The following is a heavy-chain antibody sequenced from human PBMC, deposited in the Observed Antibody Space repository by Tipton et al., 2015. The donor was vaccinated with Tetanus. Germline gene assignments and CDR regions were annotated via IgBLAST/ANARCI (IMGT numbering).Heavy chain of an antibody. CDR1: GGSFSGYY. CDR2: IDHSGST. CDR3: ARLSIAATGTYGLTFYYGMDV. V-gene: IGHV4-34*01. Sequence: TLSLTCAVFGGSFSGYYWNWIRQPPGKGLEWIGQIDHSGSTSYNPSLKSRVTISVDTSKNQFSLDLSSVTAADTAVYYCARLSIAATGTYGLTFYYGMDVWGPGTTVTVSS. D-gene: IGHD6-13*01. J-gene: IGHJ6*02.